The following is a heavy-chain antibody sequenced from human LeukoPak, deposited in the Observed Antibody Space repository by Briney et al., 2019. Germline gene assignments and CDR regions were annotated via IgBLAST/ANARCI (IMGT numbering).Heavy chain of an antibody. CDR2: ISGSGGST. V-gene: IGHV3-23*01. CDR1: GFTFSSYA. D-gene: IGHD6-13*01. J-gene: IGHJ5*02. Sequence: AGGSLRLSCAASGFTFSSYAMSWVRQAPGKGLEWVSAISGSGGSTYYADSVKGRFTISRDNAKNSLYLQMNSLRAEDTALYHCAREGYSSRYNWFDPWGQGTLVTVSS. CDR3: AREGYSSRYNWFDP.